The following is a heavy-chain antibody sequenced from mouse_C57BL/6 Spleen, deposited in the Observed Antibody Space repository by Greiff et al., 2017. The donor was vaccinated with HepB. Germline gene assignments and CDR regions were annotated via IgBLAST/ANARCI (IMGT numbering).Heavy chain of an antibody. J-gene: IGHJ2*01. CDR2: IYPGDGDT. CDR1: GYAFSSYW. V-gene: IGHV1-80*01. CDR3: AREGLYYGFDY. Sequence: QVQLQQSGAELVKPGASVKISCKASGYAFSSYWMNWVKQRPGKGLEWIGQIYPGDGDTNYNGKFKGKATLTADKSSSTAYMQLSSLTSEDSAVYFCAREGLYYGFDYWGQGTTLTVSS. D-gene: IGHD1-1*01.